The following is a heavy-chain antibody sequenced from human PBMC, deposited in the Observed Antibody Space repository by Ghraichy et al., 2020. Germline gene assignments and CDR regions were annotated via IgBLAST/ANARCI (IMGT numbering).Heavy chain of an antibody. CDR1: GGSISSGGYY. Sequence: SQTLSLTCTVSGGSISSGGYYWSWIRQHPGKGLEWIGYIYYSGSTYYNPSLKSRVTISVDTSKNQFSPKLSSVTAADTAVYYCARAGDQNYDFWSGYYSYYYYGMDVWGQGTTVTVSS. CDR2: IYYSGST. CDR3: ARAGDQNYDFWSGYYSYYYYGMDV. D-gene: IGHD3-3*01. V-gene: IGHV4-31*03. J-gene: IGHJ6*02.